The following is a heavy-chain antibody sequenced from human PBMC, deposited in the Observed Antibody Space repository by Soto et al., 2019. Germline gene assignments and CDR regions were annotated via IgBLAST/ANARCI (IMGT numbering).Heavy chain of an antibody. CDR1: GASISSGAYS. Sequence: SLTRTCAIPGASISSGAYSWSWIRQPPGKGLEWIGYLYHGGATYSNPSLKNRVTISGDWSKNQFSLKLNSVTAAATAVYYCARAFTAMGRFDYWGPGSRVTVSS. D-gene: IGHD5-18*01. CDR2: LYHGGAT. CDR3: ARAFTAMGRFDY. V-gene: IGHV4-30-2*01. J-gene: IGHJ4*02.